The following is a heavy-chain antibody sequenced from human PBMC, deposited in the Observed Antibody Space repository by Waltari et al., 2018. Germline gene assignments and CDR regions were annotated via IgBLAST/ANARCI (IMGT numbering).Heavy chain of an antibody. D-gene: IGHD3-16*01. Sequence: EVQVVESGGGLVQPGGSLRLSCAASGFTVSRNYMMWVRQPPGKGLEWVSTIYSGGSTYYADSLRGRFTISRDNSKNTLYLQMNSLTPEDSAVYYCARELPSGGGVGDYWGQGTLVTVSS. CDR3: ARELPSGGGVGDY. CDR2: IYSGGST. V-gene: IGHV3-66*02. J-gene: IGHJ4*02. CDR1: GFTVSRNY.